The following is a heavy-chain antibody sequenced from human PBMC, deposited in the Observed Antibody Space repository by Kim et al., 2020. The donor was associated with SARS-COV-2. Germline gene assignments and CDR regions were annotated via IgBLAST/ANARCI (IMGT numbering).Heavy chain of an antibody. CDR2: ITHTGINT. D-gene: IGHD2-15*01. CDR1: GFTSNNYA. J-gene: IGHJ4*02. Sequence: GGSLRLSCTASGFTSNNYAMNWVRQAPGKGLEWISSITHTGINTYYADSVKGRFTISRDPSKNTLYLQMNSLRAEDTAVYYCAKAGLGYCSGVRCYELDYWGQGILVTVSS. V-gene: IGHV3-23*01. CDR3: AKAGLGYCSGVRCYELDY.